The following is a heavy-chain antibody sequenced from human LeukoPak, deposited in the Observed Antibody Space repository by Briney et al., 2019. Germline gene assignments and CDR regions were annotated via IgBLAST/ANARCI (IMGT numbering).Heavy chain of an antibody. D-gene: IGHD6-19*01. J-gene: IGHJ3*02. Sequence: HPGGSLGLSCAASGFTFSSYSMNWVRQAPGKGLEWVAFIRYSASDKYYADSVKGRFTISRDNSKNTLYLQMNSLRAEDTAVYYCAKRAAAVAGTGAFDIWGQGTMVTVSS. CDR2: IRYSASDK. CDR3: AKRAAAVAGTGAFDI. V-gene: IGHV3-30*02. CDR1: GFTFSSYS.